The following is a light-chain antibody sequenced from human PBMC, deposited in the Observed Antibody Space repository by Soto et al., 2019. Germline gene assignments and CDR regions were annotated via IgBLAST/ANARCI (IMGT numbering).Light chain of an antibody. Sequence: EIVMTQSPATLSLSPGERATLSCRASQSVSSSYLSWYQQKPGQAPRLLIYGASTRATGITARFSGSGSGTDFTLTIRSLQPEDFAVYCCQQDYILLTFGGGTKLDIK. J-gene: IGKJ4*01. V-gene: IGKV3D-7*01. CDR1: QSVSSSY. CDR3: QQDYILLT. CDR2: GAS.